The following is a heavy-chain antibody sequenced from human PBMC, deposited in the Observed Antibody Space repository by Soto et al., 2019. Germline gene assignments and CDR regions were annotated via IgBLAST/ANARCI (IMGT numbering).Heavy chain of an antibody. CDR1: GFTFSSYG. CDR3: ASGGPGGRVDTAMVMWFDY. CDR2: ISYDGSNK. Sequence: GGSLRLSCAASGFTFSSYGMHWVRQAPGKGLEWVAVISYDGSNKYYAASVKGRFTISRDNSKNTLYLQMNSLRAEDTAVYYCASGGPGGRVDTAMVMWFDYWGQGTLVTVSS. D-gene: IGHD5-18*01. J-gene: IGHJ4*02. V-gene: IGHV3-30*03.